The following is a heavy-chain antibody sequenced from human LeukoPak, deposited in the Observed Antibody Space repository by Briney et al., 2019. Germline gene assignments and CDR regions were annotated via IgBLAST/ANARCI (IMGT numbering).Heavy chain of an antibody. J-gene: IGHJ4*02. V-gene: IGHV4-59*12. CDR3: AREGFSPVGFDY. CDR1: GGSISSYY. Sequence: SETLSLTCTVSGGSISSYYWSWIRRPPGKGLEWIGYIYYSGSTYYNPSLKSRVTISVDTSKNQFSLKLSSVTAADTAVYYCAREGFSPVGFDYWGQGTLVTVSS. D-gene: IGHD3-16*01. CDR2: IYYSGST.